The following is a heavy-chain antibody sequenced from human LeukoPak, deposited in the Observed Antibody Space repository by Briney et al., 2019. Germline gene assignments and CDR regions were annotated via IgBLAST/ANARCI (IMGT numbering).Heavy chain of an antibody. CDR2: ISSSGSTI. Sequence: PGGSLRLSCAASGFTLSSYEMNWVRQAPGKGLEWVSYISSSGSTIYYADSVKGRFTISRDNAKNSLYLQMNSLRAEDTAVYYCAREITMMPDAFDIWGQGTMVTVSS. J-gene: IGHJ3*02. D-gene: IGHD3-22*01. CDR3: AREITMMPDAFDI. V-gene: IGHV3-48*03. CDR1: GFTLSSYE.